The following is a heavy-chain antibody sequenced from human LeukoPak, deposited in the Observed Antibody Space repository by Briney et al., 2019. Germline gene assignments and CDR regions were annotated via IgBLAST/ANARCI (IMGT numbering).Heavy chain of an antibody. CDR1: GYSFTSYW. Sequence: GESLKISCKGSGYSFTSYWIGWVRQMPGKGLEWMGIIYPGDSDTRYSPSFQGQVTISADKSISTAYLQWSSLKASDTAMYYCARAVPRPDWLPQAPSDYWGQGTLVTVSS. CDR2: IYPGDSDT. V-gene: IGHV5-51*01. CDR3: ARAVPRPDWLPQAPSDY. D-gene: IGHD3-9*01. J-gene: IGHJ4*02.